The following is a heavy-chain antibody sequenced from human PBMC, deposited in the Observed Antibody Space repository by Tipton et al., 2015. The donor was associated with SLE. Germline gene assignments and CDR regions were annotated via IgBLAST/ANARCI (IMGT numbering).Heavy chain of an antibody. D-gene: IGHD4-23*01. V-gene: IGHV4-39*02. J-gene: IGHJ2*01. Sequence: TLSLTCTVSGDSISNTNYYWGWIRQPPGKGLEWIGSIYFSGSTYYNPSLKSRVTISVDTSDNQFSLRLSSVTAADTAVYYCAREVMSTVVYWYFDLWGRGTLVTVSS. CDR2: IYFSGST. CDR1: GDSISNTNYY. CDR3: AREVMSTVVYWYFDL.